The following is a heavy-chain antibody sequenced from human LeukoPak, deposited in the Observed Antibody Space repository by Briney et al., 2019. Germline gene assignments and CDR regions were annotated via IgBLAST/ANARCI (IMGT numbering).Heavy chain of an antibody. Sequence: RASVKVSCKASGYTFPSYFMHWVRQAPGQGLEWMGIINPTGGSTTYAQKFQGRVTMTRNTSISTAYMELSGLRSEDTAVYYCARGERGDFIDYWGQGTLVTVSS. CDR1: GYTFPSYF. CDR2: INPTGGST. CDR3: ARGERGDFIDY. J-gene: IGHJ4*02. V-gene: IGHV1-46*01. D-gene: IGHD2-21*02.